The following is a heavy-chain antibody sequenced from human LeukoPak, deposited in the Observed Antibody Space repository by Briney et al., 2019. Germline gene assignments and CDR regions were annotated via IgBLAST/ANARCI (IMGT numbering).Heavy chain of an antibody. Sequence: GASVKGSCKASGYTFTSYDINWVRQATGQGLEWMGWMNPNSGNTGYAQKFQGRVTMTRDTSISTAYMELSSLRSEDTAVYYCARAAGSGSYYNYYYYYMDVWGKGTTVTISS. CDR2: MNPNSGNT. V-gene: IGHV1-8*01. J-gene: IGHJ6*03. CDR3: ARAAGSGSYYNYYYYYMDV. D-gene: IGHD3-10*01. CDR1: GYTFTSYD.